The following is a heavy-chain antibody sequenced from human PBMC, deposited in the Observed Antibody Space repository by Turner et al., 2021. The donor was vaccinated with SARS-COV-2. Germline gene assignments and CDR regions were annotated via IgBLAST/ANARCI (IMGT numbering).Heavy chain of an antibody. Sequence: QVQLVESGGGVVQPGRSLRLSCAASGFTFSNDGVHWVRQAPGKGLEWVAVISYDGSNKYYADSVKGRFTISRDNSKNTLYLQMNSLRAEDTAVYYCAKDDNYDFWTGYYMYWGQGTLVTVSS. V-gene: IGHV3-30*18. J-gene: IGHJ4*02. CDR2: ISYDGSNK. CDR1: GFTFSNDG. CDR3: AKDDNYDFWTGYYMY. D-gene: IGHD3-3*01.